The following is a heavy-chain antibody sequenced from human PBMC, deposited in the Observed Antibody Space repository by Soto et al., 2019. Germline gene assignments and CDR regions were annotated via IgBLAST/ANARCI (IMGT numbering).Heavy chain of an antibody. CDR1: GGSISSGGYY. J-gene: IGHJ4*02. D-gene: IGHD2-15*01. V-gene: IGHV4-31*03. CDR2: IYYSGST. Sequence: QVQLQESGPGLVKPSQTVSITCTVSGGSISSGGYYWSWIRQHPGKGLEWIGYIYYSGSTYYNPSLKSRVTISVDTSKNQFSLKLSSVTSADTAVYYCAIVRGVVAATFDYWGQGTLVTVSS. CDR3: AIVRGVVAATFDY.